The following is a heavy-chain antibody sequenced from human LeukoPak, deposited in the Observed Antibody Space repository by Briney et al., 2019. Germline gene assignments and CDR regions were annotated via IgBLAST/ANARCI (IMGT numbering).Heavy chain of an antibody. Sequence: GGSLRLSCAASGFIFSSYGMLWVRQAPGKGLEWVAVIWYDGSNKYYADSVKGRFTISRDNSKNTLYLQMNSLRAEDTAVYYCAREYYDFWSGYLDYWGQGTLVTVSS. D-gene: IGHD3-3*01. CDR1: GFIFSSYG. CDR3: AREYYDFWSGYLDY. CDR2: IWYDGSNK. V-gene: IGHV3-33*08. J-gene: IGHJ4*02.